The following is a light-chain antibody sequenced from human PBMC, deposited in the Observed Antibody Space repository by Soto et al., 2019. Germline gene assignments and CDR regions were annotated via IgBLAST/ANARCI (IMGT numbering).Light chain of an antibody. J-gene: IGKJ5*01. CDR2: GAS. Sequence: ESVLTQSPGTLSLSPGERATLSCRASQSVSSNLAWYQQKPGQAPRLLISGASSRATGIPDRFTGSGSETSFTLTISRLEPEDFALYYCQHYQSGHPIAFGQGTRLEIK. CDR1: QSVSSN. CDR3: QHYQSGHPIA. V-gene: IGKV3-20*01.